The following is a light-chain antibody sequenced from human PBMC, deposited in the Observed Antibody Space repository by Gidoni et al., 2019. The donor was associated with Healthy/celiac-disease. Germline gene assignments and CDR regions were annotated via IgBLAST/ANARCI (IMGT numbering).Light chain of an antibody. CDR2: KDS. V-gene: IGLV3-27*01. Sequence: SYELTQPSSVSVSPGQTARITCSGDVLAKKYARWFQQKPGQAPVLVIYKDSERPSGIPERFSGSSSGTTVTLTISGAQVEDEADYYCYSAADNKNSVVFGGGTKLTVL. CDR3: YSAADNKNSVV. J-gene: IGLJ2*01. CDR1: VLAKKY.